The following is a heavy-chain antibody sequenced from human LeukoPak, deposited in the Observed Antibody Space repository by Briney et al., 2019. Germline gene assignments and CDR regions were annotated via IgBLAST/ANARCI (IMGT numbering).Heavy chain of an antibody. CDR1: GGTFSSYA. J-gene: IGHJ4*02. CDR2: IIPIFGTA. CDR3: ARVASSSLAAGLDY. V-gene: IGHV1-69*13. Sequence: ASVKVSRTASGGTFSSYAISWVRQAPGQGLEWMGGIIPIFGTANYAQKFQGRVTITADESTSTAYMELSSLRSEDTAVYYCARVASSSLAAGLDYWGEGTLVTVSS. D-gene: IGHD6-13*01.